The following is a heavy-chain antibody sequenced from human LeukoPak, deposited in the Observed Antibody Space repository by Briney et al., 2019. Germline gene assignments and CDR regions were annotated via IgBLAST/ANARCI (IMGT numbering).Heavy chain of an antibody. D-gene: IGHD1-26*01. J-gene: IGHJ4*02. Sequence: PGGSLRLSCAASGFTVSSNYMSWVRQAPGKGLEWVSVIYSGGSTYYADSVKGGFTISRDNSKNTLYLQMNSLRAEDTAVYYCARDSSYYGGFGYWGQGTLVTVSS. CDR2: IYSGGST. CDR1: GFTVSSNY. V-gene: IGHV3-66*01. CDR3: ARDSSYYGGFGY.